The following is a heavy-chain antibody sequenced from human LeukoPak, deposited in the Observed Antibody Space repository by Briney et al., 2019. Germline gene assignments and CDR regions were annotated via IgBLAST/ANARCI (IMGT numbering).Heavy chain of an antibody. J-gene: IGHJ6*02. CDR2: ISAYNGNT. CDR1: GYPFASYG. Sequence: ASVKVSCKASGYPFASYGISWVRQAPGQGLEWMGWISAYNGNTNYAQKLQGRVTMTTDTSTSTAYMELRSLRSDDTAVYYCARDRGYDFWSGFVRPSLKPYYYYGMDVWGQGTTVTVSS. CDR3: ARDRGYDFWSGFVRPSLKPYYYYGMDV. D-gene: IGHD3-3*01. V-gene: IGHV1-18*01.